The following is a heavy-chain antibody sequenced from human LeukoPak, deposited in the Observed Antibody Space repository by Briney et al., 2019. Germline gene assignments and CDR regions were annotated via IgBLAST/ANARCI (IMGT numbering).Heavy chain of an antibody. CDR2: IKSKTDGGTT. CDR3: TTGYYDSSGYYY. J-gene: IGHJ4*02. CDR1: GFTFSNAW. Sequence: GGSLRLSCAASGFTFSNAWMSWVRQAPGKGLEWVGRIKSKTDGGTTDYAAPVKGRFTFSRDDSKNTLYLQMNSLKTEDTAVYYCTTGYYDSSGYYYWGQGTLVTVSS. V-gene: IGHV3-15*01. D-gene: IGHD3-22*01.